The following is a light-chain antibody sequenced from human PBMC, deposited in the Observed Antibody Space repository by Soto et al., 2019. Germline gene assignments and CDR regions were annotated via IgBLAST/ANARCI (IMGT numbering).Light chain of an antibody. CDR3: QQYNSYSPA. J-gene: IGKJ2*01. Sequence: DIQMTQSPSTLSASVGDRVTITCRASQSISSWLAWYQQKPGKAPKLLIFDASTVEGGVPSRFSGSGSGTEFTLTISSLQPDDFATYYCQQYNSYSPAFGQGTKLEIK. CDR1: QSISSW. CDR2: DAS. V-gene: IGKV1-5*01.